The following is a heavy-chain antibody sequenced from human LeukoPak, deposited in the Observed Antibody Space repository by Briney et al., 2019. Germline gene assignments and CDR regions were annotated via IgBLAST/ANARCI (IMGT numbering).Heavy chain of an antibody. J-gene: IGHJ6*02. CDR2: INHSGST. CDR1: GGSFSGYY. V-gene: IGHV4-34*01. Sequence: SETLSLTCAVYGGSFSGYYWSWIRQPPGKGLEWIGEINHSGSTNYNPSLKSRVTISVDTSKNQFSLKLSSVTAADTAVYYCARGGGLDVWGQGATVTVSS. CDR3: ARGGGLDV.